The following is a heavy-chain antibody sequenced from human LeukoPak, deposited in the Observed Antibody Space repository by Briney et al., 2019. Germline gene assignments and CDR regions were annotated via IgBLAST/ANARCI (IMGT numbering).Heavy chain of an antibody. CDR1: GYTFTCYY. CDR2: INPNSGVT. D-gene: IGHD1-26*01. V-gene: IGHV1-2*02. J-gene: IGHJ4*02. CDR3: AREAQTSGSYPDY. Sequence: ASVKVSCKASGYTFTCYYMHWVRQAPGQGLEWMGWINPNSGVTNYAQKFQGRVTMTRDTSISTAYMALSSLRSDDTAVYYCAREAQTSGSYPDYWGQGTLLTVSS.